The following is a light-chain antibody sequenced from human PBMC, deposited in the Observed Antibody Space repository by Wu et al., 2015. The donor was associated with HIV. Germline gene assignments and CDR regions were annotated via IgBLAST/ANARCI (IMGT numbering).Light chain of an antibody. CDR3: QQYYNWPPPT. CDR1: QSVSSN. J-gene: IGKJ4*01. CDR2: DAS. V-gene: IGKV3-15*01. Sequence: EIVLTQSPVTLSLSPGERATLSCRASQSVSSNLAWYQQKPGQAPRLLIYDASTRATGIPARFSGSGSGTEFTLTISSMQSEDFAVYYCQQYYNWPPPTFGGGTKVAMK.